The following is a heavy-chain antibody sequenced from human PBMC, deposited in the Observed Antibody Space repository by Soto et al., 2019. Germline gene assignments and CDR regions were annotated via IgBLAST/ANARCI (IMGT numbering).Heavy chain of an antibody. V-gene: IGHV1-69*13. D-gene: IGHD6-13*01. Sequence: SVKVSCTASGGSCSIYAISWLLQAPGQGLEWMGGIIPIFGTANYAQKFQGRVTITADESTSTAYMELSSLRSEDTAVYYCARDRVRIAAAGTGRDEWGQGTLVTVYS. CDR1: GGSCSIYA. CDR3: ARDRVRIAAAGTGRDE. J-gene: IGHJ4*02. CDR2: IIPIFGTA.